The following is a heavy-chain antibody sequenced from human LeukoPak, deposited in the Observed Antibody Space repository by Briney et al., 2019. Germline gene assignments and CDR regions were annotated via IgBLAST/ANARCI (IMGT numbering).Heavy chain of an antibody. J-gene: IGHJ4*02. CDR1: GASMSDNY. Sequence: SETLSLTCNVSGASMSDNYWSWIRQPAGRGLEWVGRISPRGNTYYNPSLNSRVTISLDTSANQFSLKLRSVTAADTAGYYCARGGHSYGTFDSWGRGALVTVSS. CDR3: ARGGHSYGTFDS. CDR2: ISPRGNT. V-gene: IGHV4-4*07. D-gene: IGHD1-7*01.